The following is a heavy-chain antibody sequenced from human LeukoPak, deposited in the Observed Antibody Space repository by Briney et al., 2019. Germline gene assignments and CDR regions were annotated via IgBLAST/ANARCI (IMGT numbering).Heavy chain of an antibody. V-gene: IGHV1-46*01. D-gene: IGHD1-26*01. CDR3: ARDERGGSYLTAYDY. J-gene: IGHJ4*02. Sequence: ASVKVSCRASGYTFTSYYMHWVRQAPGQGLEWMGIINPSGGSTSYAQKFQGRVTMTRDTSTSTVYMELSSLRSEDTAVYYCARDERGGSYLTAYDYWGQGTLVTVSS. CDR1: GYTFTSYY. CDR2: INPSGGST.